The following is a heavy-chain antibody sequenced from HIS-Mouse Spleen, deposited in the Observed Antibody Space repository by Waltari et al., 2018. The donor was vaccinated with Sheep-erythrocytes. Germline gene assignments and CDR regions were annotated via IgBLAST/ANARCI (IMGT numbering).Heavy chain of an antibody. J-gene: IGHJ3*02. D-gene: IGHD2-8*01. V-gene: IGHV3-30*18. CDR3: AKGDAMVYDAFDI. CDR1: GFTFSSYG. Sequence: QVQLVESGGGVVQPGRSLRLSCAASGFTFSSYGMHWVRQAPVKGWGWVAVISYDGSNKYYADSVKGRFTISRDNSKNTLYLQMNSLRAEDTAVYYCAKGDAMVYDAFDIWGQGTMVTVSS. CDR2: ISYDGSNK.